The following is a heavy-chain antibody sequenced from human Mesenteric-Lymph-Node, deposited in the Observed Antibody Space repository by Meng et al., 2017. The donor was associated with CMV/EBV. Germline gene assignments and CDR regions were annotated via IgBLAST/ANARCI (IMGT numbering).Heavy chain of an antibody. CDR1: GITFGSSW. CDR2: INPDGSTT. V-gene: IGHV3-7*01. Sequence: GGSLRLSCVGSGITFGSSWMTWVRQSPGKGLEWMANINPDGSTTNYVDSVEGRFTISRDNARSSLFLQMNSLRVEDTGVYYCTKDVAYNRFDPWGQGTLVTVSS. CDR3: TKDVAYNRFDP. J-gene: IGHJ5*02. D-gene: IGHD2-21*01.